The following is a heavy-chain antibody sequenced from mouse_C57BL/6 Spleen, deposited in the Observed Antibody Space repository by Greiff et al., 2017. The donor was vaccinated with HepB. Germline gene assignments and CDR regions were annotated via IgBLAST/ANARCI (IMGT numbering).Heavy chain of an antibody. V-gene: IGHV1-82*01. J-gene: IGHJ4*01. Sequence: LVESGPELVKPGASVKISCKASGYAFSSSWMNWVKQRPGKGLEWIGRIYPGDGDTNYNGKFKGKATLTADKSSSTAYMQLSSLTSEDSAVYFCARSIGNYAMDYWGQGTSVTVSS. CDR2: IYPGDGDT. D-gene: IGHD2-10*02. CDR1: GYAFSSSW. CDR3: ARSIGNYAMDY.